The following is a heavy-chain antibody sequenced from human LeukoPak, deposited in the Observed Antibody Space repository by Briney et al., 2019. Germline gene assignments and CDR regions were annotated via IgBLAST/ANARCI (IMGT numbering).Heavy chain of an antibody. Sequence: SETLSLTCTVSGGSISAYYWSWIRQPPGKGLEGIGYIHYSGTTNYYPSLKSRVTIALDTSKNQFSLKLNSVTAADTAVYYCARFGTPSSRFFDQWGQGTLVTVSS. D-gene: IGHD3-16*01. CDR2: IHYSGTT. CDR1: GGSISAYY. J-gene: IGHJ4*02. CDR3: ARFGTPSSRFFDQ. V-gene: IGHV4-59*01.